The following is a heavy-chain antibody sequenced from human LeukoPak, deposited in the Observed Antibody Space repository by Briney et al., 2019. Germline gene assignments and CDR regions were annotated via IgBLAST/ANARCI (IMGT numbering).Heavy chain of an antibody. CDR3: ATRGGRAEDYFDY. D-gene: IGHD3-10*01. CDR2: INPNSGGP. CDR1: GYTFTSYY. V-gene: IGHV1-2*02. Sequence: GASVKVSCKASGYTFTSYYMHWVRQAPGQGLEWMGWINPNSGGPNYAQKFQGRVTMTRDTSISTAYMELSRLRSDDTAMYYCATRGGRAEDYFDYWGQGTLVTVSS. J-gene: IGHJ4*02.